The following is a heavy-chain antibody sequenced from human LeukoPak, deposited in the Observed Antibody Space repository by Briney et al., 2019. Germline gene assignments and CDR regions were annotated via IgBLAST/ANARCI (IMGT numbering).Heavy chain of an antibody. J-gene: IGHJ4*02. CDR2: ISGSGDST. CDR1: GFTFSSYG. D-gene: IGHD1-26*01. Sequence: PGGSLRLSCAASGFTFSSYGMSWVRQAPGKGLEWVSAISGSGDSTYYADSVKGRFTISRDNSKNTLYLQMNSLRAEDTAVYYCAKGGVGATINYFDYWGQGTLVTVSS. CDR3: AKGGVGATINYFDY. V-gene: IGHV3-23*01.